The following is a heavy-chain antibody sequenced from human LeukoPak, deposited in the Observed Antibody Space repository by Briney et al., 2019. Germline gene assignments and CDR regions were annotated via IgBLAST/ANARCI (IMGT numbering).Heavy chain of an antibody. J-gene: IGHJ6*03. CDR1: DDSITMYY. CDR2: VDHTGST. Sequence: SETLSLTCTVSDDSITMYYWTWIRQPPGKGLEWIGYVDHTGSTNFNPSLNGRVSISRDTSKNLFSLRLRSVTAADTAVYFCARGRVSSSTYYSTYYYYFYMDVWGKGTTVTVSS. V-gene: IGHV4-59*01. D-gene: IGHD3-22*01. CDR3: ARGRVSSSTYYSTYYYYFYMDV.